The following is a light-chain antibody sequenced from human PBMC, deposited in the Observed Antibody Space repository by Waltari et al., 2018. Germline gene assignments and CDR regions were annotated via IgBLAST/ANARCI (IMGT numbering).Light chain of an antibody. CDR1: NIETKS. J-gene: IGLJ3*02. V-gene: IGLV3-21*04. Sequence: YVVTQPPSVSVAPGKTARLTCEGENIETKSANWYQQKAGQAPLLVMFYDSDRPSGIPERFSGSNSGSTATLTINWVEPGDEADYHCQVWDDTNNSGVFGGGTKLTVL. CDR2: YDS. CDR3: QVWDDTNNSGV.